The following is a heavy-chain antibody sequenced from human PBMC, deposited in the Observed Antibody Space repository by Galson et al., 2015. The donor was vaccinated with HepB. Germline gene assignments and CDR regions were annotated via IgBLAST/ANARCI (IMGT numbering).Heavy chain of an antibody. Sequence: SLRLSCAASGFTFSSYGMHWVRQAPGKGLEWVAVIWYDGSNKYYADSVKGRFTISRDNSKNTLYLQMNSLRAEDTAVYYCARDSFPSYYYGSGSFGYWGQGTLVTVSS. CDR2: IWYDGSNK. CDR1: GFTFSSYG. J-gene: IGHJ4*02. V-gene: IGHV3-33*01. CDR3: ARDSFPSYYYGSGSFGY. D-gene: IGHD3-10*01.